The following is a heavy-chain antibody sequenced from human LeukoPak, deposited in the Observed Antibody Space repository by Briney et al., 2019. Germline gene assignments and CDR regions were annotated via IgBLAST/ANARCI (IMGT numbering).Heavy chain of an antibody. CDR1: GGTFSSYA. V-gene: IGHV1-69*05. J-gene: IGHJ4*02. D-gene: IGHD1-26*01. Sequence: ASVKVSCKASGGTFSSYAISWVRQAPGQGLEWMGRIIPIFGTANYAQKFQGRVTITTDESTSTAYMELSSLRSEDTAVYYCARGDPLVGAIDYWGQGTLVTVSS. CDR3: ARGDPLVGAIDY. CDR2: IIPIFGTA.